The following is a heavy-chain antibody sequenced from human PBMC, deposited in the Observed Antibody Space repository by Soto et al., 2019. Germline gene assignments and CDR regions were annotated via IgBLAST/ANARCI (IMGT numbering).Heavy chain of an antibody. CDR3: ARQILGSDCFYGLDV. CDR2: IYYSGST. V-gene: IGHV4-31*03. D-gene: IGHD3-10*01. Sequence: SETLSLTCTVSGGSISSGGYYWSWIRQHPGKGLEWIGYIYYSGSTYYNPSLKSRVTISVDTSKNQFSLNLSSVTSADTAVYYCARQILGSDCFYGLDVWGQGTSVTVSS. CDR1: GGSISSGGYY. J-gene: IGHJ6*02.